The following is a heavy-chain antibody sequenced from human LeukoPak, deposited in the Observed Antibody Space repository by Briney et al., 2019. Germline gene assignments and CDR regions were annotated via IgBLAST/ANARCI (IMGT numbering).Heavy chain of an antibody. V-gene: IGHV4-34*01. Sequence: SETLSLTCAVYGGSFSGYYWSWIRQPPGKGLEWIGEINHSGSTNYNPSLKSRVTISVDTSKNQFSLKLSSVAAADTAVYYCARRDGYNFGRKLDYWGQGTLVTVSS. CDR3: ARRDGYNFGRKLDY. J-gene: IGHJ4*02. CDR2: INHSGST. CDR1: GGSFSGYY. D-gene: IGHD5-24*01.